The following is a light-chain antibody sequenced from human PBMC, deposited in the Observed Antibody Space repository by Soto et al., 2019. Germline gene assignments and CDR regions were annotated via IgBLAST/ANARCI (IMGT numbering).Light chain of an antibody. CDR3: QQYNEFQYT. Sequence: DIQMTQSPSSLSASVGDRVTITCRASQTISSRLAWYQQKPGQAPKLLIYKATNLQTGVASRFSGSGSGTEFSLTISSLQPDDFAAYYCQQYNEFQYTFGQGTRLDI. CDR2: KAT. CDR1: QTISSR. J-gene: IGKJ2*01. V-gene: IGKV1-5*03.